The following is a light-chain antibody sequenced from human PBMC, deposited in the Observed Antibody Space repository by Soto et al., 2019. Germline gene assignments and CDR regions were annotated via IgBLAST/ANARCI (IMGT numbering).Light chain of an antibody. CDR3: CSYAGSSTSPYV. CDR1: SSDFGSHNL. CDR2: EGS. J-gene: IGLJ1*01. Sequence: QSVLTQPASVSGSPGQSITISCTGTSSDFGSHNLVSWYQQHPGKAPKLMIYEGSKRPSGVSNRFSGSKSGNTASLTISGLQAEDEADYCCCSYAGSSTSPYVFGTGTKLTVL. V-gene: IGLV2-23*01.